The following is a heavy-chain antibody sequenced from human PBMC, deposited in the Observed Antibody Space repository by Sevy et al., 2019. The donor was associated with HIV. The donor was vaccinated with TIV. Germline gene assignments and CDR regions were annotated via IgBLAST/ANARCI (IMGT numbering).Heavy chain of an antibody. CDR1: GYNFIDYG. CDR2: ISAYNGNT. D-gene: IGHD3-22*01. V-gene: IGHV1-18*01. J-gene: IGHJ3*02. CDR3: ASSYYYDSSGYYSHRPSDI. Sequence: ASVKVSCKTSGYNFIDYGISWVRQAPGQGLEWMGWISAYNGNTNYAQKLQGRVTMTTDTSTSTAYMEMRSLGSDDTAVYYCASSYYYDSSGYYSHRPSDIWGQGTLVTVSS.